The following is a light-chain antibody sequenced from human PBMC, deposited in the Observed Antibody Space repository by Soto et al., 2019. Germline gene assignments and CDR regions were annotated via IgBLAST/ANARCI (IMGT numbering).Light chain of an antibody. CDR3: QQGYSTPT. J-gene: IGKJ5*01. CDR2: LGS. V-gene: IGKV2-28*01. CDR1: QSLLRSNGYNY. Sequence: DIVMTQSPLSLPVTPGEPASISCRSSQSLLRSNGYNYVDWYLQKPGQSPQVLIYLGSIRASGVPDRFSGSGSGTDFTLTISSLQPEDFATYFCQQGYSTPTFGQGTRLEIK.